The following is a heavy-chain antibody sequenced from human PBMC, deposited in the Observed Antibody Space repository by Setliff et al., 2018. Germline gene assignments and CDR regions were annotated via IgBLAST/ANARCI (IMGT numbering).Heavy chain of an antibody. D-gene: IGHD6-13*01. J-gene: IGHJ4*02. CDR2: IYHSGST. CDR3: ARRGMSSSWSQGYFDY. V-gene: IGHV4-39*01. Sequence: SETLSLTCTVSGGSISSSSYYWGWIRQPPGKGLEWIGSIYHSGSTYYNPSLKSRVTISVDTSKNQFSLKLSSVTAADTAVYYCARRGMSSSWSQGYFDYWGQGTLVTVSS. CDR1: GGSISSSSYY.